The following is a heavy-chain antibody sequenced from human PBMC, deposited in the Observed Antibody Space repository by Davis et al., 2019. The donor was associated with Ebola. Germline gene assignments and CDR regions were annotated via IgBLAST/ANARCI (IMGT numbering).Heavy chain of an antibody. Sequence: SVKVSCKASVCTFRSYAISWVRQAPGQGLEWMGRIIPILGIANYAQKFQGRVTITADKSTSTAYMELSSLRSEDTAVYYCARGATGYYYYYGMDVWGQGTTVTVSS. CDR1: VCTFRSYA. CDR3: ARGATGYYYYYGMDV. V-gene: IGHV1-69*04. J-gene: IGHJ6*02. D-gene: IGHD1-14*01. CDR2: IIPILGIA.